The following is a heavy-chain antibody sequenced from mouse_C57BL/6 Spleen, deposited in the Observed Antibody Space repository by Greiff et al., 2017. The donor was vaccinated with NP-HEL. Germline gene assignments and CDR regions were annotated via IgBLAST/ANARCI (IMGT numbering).Heavy chain of an antibody. Sequence: QVQLQQSGPELVKPGASVKISCKASGYAFSSSWMNWVKQRPGKGLEWIGRIYPGDGDTNYNGKFKGKATLTADKSSSTAYMHLSSLTSEDSAVYFCARIGSSYDYFDYWGQGTTLTVSS. CDR1: GYAFSSSW. CDR2: IYPGDGDT. J-gene: IGHJ2*01. CDR3: ARIGSSYDYFDY. D-gene: IGHD1-1*01. V-gene: IGHV1-82*01.